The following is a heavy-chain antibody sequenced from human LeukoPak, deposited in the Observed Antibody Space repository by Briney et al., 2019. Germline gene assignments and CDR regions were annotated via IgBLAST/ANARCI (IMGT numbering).Heavy chain of an antibody. J-gene: IGHJ4*02. CDR3: AKDLRGEDHSSWFSE. CDR2: ISGSGRST. CDR1: GFTFSGYA. D-gene: IGHD6-13*01. Sequence: GGSLRLSCAASGFTFSGYAMSWVSQAPGKGLEWVSGISGSGRSTYYADSVKGRFIISRDNSKNTVYLQMNSLRADDTAVYYCAKDLRGEDHSSWFSEWGQGTLVSVSS. V-gene: IGHV3-23*01.